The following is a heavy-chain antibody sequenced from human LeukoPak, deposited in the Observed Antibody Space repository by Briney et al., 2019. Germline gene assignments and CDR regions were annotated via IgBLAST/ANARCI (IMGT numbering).Heavy chain of an antibody. V-gene: IGHV4-34*01. Sequence: SETLSLTCAVYGGSFSRYYWSWIRQSPGKGLEWIAEIDHRGDTNYNPSVKSRVTISVDTSKNQFSLKVRSLSAADTAVYYCARGATISETGYFDFWDHGTLVTVFS. CDR1: GGSFSRYY. CDR2: IDHRGDT. J-gene: IGHJ4*03. CDR3: ARGATISETGYFDF. D-gene: IGHD5-24*01.